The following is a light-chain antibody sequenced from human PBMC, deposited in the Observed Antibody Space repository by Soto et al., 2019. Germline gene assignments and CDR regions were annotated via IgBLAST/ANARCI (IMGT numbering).Light chain of an antibody. J-gene: IGLJ1*01. CDR1: TYNIGIGY. Sequence: QSVLTQPPSASETPGQTVTMSCSGSTYNIGIGYVYWYQQLPATAPKLVIYKTNQRPSGVPDRFSGSKSGTSASLTISGLRSDDEAEYFCAAWDDSLRAYVFGPGTKVTVL. CDR3: AAWDDSLRAYV. V-gene: IGLV1-47*01. CDR2: KTN.